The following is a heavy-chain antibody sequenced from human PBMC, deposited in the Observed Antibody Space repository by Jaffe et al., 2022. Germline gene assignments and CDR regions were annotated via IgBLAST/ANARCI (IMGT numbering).Heavy chain of an antibody. CDR1: GFTFSSYA. CDR3: AKDAISDYYGSGSEYRESYFDY. CDR2: ISGSGGST. J-gene: IGHJ4*02. V-gene: IGHV3-23*01. Sequence: EVQLLESGGGLVQPGGSLRLSCAASGFTFSSYAMSWVRQAPGKGLEWVSAISGSGGSTYYADSVKGRFTISRDNSKNTLYLQMNSLRAEDTAVYYCAKDAISDYYGSGSEYRESYFDYWGQGTLVTVSS. D-gene: IGHD3-10*01.